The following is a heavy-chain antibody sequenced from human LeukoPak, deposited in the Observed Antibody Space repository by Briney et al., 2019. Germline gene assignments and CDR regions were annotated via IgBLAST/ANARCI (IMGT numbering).Heavy chain of an antibody. CDR1: GFTFSNYA. D-gene: IGHD3-3*01. J-gene: IGHJ6*03. V-gene: IGHV3-64*02. Sequence: SGGSLRLSCAASGFTFSNYAMHWVRQAPGKGLEYVSGISSNGGSTYYTDSVKGRFTISRDNSKNTLYLQMGSLRVEDKAVYYCARDGGDVWSGYFYYYYMDVWGKGTTVTVSS. CDR3: ARDGGDVWSGYFYYYYMDV. CDR2: ISSNGGST.